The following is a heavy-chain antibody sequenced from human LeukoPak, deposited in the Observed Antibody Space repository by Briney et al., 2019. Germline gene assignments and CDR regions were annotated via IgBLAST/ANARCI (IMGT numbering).Heavy chain of an antibody. CDR2: ISPNNGDT. CDR3: VRSPIGASAY. CDR1: GYTFTDSY. J-gene: IGHJ4*02. Sequence: ASVMVSCKPSGYTFTDSYIHWVRQAPGVGLQWMGWISPNNGDTKYAEDFQDRVTMTRDTSISTAYMELTGPTPDDTAVYYCVRSPIGASAYWGRGTLVTVSS. V-gene: IGHV1-2*02. D-gene: IGHD3-10*01.